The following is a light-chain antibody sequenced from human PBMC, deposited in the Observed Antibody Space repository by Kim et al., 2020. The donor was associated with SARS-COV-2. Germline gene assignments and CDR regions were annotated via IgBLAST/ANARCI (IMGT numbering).Light chain of an antibody. V-gene: IGKV3-20*01. J-gene: IGKJ5*01. CDR3: QQYVTKPFT. CDR1: QNIRDSS. Sequence: EMVLTQSPGTLSLSPGEKVTLSCRASQNIRDSSLAWYQQRPGQAPRLLIYGASSRATGVPDRFSASGSGTDFTLTITRLQPEDFAVYYCQQYVTKPFTFGQGTRLEIK. CDR2: GAS.